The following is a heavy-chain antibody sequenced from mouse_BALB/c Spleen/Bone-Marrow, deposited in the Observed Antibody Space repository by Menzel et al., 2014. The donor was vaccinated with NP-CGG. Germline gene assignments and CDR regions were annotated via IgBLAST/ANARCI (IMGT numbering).Heavy chain of an antibody. CDR1: GFTFSSFG. CDR2: ISSGSGTI. CDR3: ARGGNWEDFDY. Sequence: EVKLVESGGGLVQPGGSRKLSCAASGFTFSSFGMHWVRQAPERGLELVAYISSGSGTIFYADTVKGRFTTSRDNPKNTLFLQMTSLRSEDSAMYYCARGGNWEDFDYWGQGTTLTVSS. V-gene: IGHV5-17*02. J-gene: IGHJ2*01. D-gene: IGHD4-1*01.